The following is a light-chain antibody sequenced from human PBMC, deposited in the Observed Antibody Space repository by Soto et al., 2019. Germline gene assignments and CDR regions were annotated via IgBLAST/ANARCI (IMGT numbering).Light chain of an antibody. CDR3: SSYAGNDIVL. J-gene: IGLJ2*01. V-gene: IGLV2-8*01. CDR1: SSDVGGYTY. CDR2: DVT. Sequence: QSVLTQPPSASGSPGQSVTISCTGTSSDVGGYTYVSWYQQHPGKAPKLLIHDVTERPSVVPDRFSGSRSDSTASLTVSGLQAEDEADYYCSSYAGNDIVLFGGGTKLTVL.